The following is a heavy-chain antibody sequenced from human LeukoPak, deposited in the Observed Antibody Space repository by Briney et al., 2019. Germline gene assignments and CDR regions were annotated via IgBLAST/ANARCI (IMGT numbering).Heavy chain of an antibody. CDR2: IYYSGST. V-gene: IGHV4-39*07. CDR3: ARDENGAFGTIWFGELSPSCYFDY. Sequence: SETLSLTCTVSGGSISSSSYYWGWIRQPPGKGLEWIGSIYYSGSTYYNPSLKSRVTISVDTSKNQFSLKLSSVTAADTAVYYCARDENGAFGTIWFGELSPSCYFDYWGQGTLVTVSS. D-gene: IGHD3-10*01. J-gene: IGHJ4*02. CDR1: GGSISSSSYY.